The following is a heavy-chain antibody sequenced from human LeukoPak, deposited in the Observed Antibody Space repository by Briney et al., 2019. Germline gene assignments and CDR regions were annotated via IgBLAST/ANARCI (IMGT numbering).Heavy chain of an antibody. CDR3: ARAPDQNYDFWSGHPRNWFDP. Sequence: SETLSLTCTVSGGSVSSGSYYWSWIRQPAGKGLEWIGRIYTSGSTNYNPSLKSRVTIAVDTSKNQFSLKLRSVTAADTAVYYCARAPDQNYDFWSGHPRNWFDPWGQGTLVTVSS. J-gene: IGHJ5*02. CDR2: IYTSGST. V-gene: IGHV4-61*02. CDR1: GGSVSSGSYY. D-gene: IGHD3-3*01.